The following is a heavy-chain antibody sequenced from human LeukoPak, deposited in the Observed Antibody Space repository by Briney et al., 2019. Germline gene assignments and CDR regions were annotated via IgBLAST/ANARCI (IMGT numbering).Heavy chain of an antibody. V-gene: IGHV1-69*04. CDR2: IIPIFGIA. Sequence: SVKVSCKASGGTFSSYAISWVRQAPGQGLEWMGRIIPIFGIANYAQKFQGRVTITADKSTSTAYMELSSLRSEDTAVYYCARDSNAAMTQGVYYYYYGMDVRGQGTTVTVSS. CDR1: GGTFSSYA. CDR3: ARDSNAAMTQGVYYYYYGMDV. J-gene: IGHJ6*02. D-gene: IGHD5-18*01.